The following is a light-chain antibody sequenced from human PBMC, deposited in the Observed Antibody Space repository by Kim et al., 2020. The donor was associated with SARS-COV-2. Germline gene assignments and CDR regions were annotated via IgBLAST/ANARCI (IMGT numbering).Light chain of an antibody. J-gene: IGKJ2*01. V-gene: IGKV3-11*01. Sequence: CLSPGKRSALSCRASQSVSSYLAWYQQKPGQAPRLLIYDASNRATGIPARFSGSGSGTDFTLTISSLEPEDFAVYYCQQRSNWPHTFGQGTKLEI. CDR3: QQRSNWPHT. CDR2: DAS. CDR1: QSVSSY.